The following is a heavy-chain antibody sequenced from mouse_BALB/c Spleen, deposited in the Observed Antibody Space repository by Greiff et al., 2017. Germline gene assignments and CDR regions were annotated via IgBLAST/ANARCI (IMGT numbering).Heavy chain of an antibody. CDR1: GFSLTSYG. J-gene: IGHJ3*01. V-gene: IGHV2-2*02. D-gene: IGHD2-1*01. Sequence: VKLMESGPGLVQPSQSLSITCTVSGFSLTSYGVHWVRQSPGKGLEWLGVIWSGGSTDYNAAFISRLSISKDNSKSQVFFKMNSLQANDTAIYYCARNGGNYGGFAYWGQGTLVTVSA. CDR3: ARNGGNYGGFAY. CDR2: IWSGGST.